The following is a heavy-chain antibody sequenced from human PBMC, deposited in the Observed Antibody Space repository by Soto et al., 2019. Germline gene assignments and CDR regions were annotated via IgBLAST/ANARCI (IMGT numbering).Heavy chain of an antibody. D-gene: IGHD2-8*01. CDR3: AKNGHPPYYYYGMDV. Sequence: QGQLVQSGTEVKKPGASLKVSCKASGYTFTRYGISWVRQAPGQGLEWMGWISGYNGDTKYAQKFQGRVTMTIDTSTSTAYMELGSLTSDDTAVYYCAKNGHPPYYYYGMDVWGQGTTVTVSS. J-gene: IGHJ6*02. V-gene: IGHV1-18*01. CDR2: ISGYNGDT. CDR1: GYTFTRYG.